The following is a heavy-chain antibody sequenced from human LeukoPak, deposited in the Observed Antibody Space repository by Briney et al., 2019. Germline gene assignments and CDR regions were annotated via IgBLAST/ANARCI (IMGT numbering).Heavy chain of an antibody. CDR2: IYYSGST. D-gene: IGHD6-13*01. J-gene: IGHJ4*02. CDR1: GGSISSYY. Sequence: PSETLSLTCTVSGGSISSYYWSWIRQPPGKGLEWIGYIYYSGSTNYNPSLKSRVTISVDTSKNQFSLKLSSVTAADTAVYYCARDLGQQLGSFDYWAQGTLVTVSS. CDR3: ARDLGQQLGSFDY. V-gene: IGHV4-59*01.